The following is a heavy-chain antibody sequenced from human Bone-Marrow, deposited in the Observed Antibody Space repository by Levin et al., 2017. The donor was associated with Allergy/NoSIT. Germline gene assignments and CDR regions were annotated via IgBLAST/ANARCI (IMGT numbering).Heavy chain of an antibody. CDR3: ARDPEYTSSSDS. CDR1: ELTFSRYA. CDR2: ISFNGTTK. D-gene: IGHD6-6*01. J-gene: IGHJ4*02. V-gene: IGHV3-30*04. Sequence: GGSLRLSCKASELTFSRYAMHWVRQAPGKGLEWLALISFNGTTKFFAESVEGRFNISRDNSKKTVFLEMNSLRPADTAVYYCARDPEYTSSSDSWGPGTLVIVSS.